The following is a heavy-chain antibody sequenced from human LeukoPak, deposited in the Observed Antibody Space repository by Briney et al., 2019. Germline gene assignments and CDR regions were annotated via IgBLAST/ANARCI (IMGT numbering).Heavy chain of an antibody. D-gene: IGHD2-2*01. CDR2: IKSDGSEK. CDR3: ARGRYCSSTSCHFDY. V-gene: IGHV3-7*01. Sequence: GGSLRLSCVTSGFTFSSFWMNWVRQAPGKGLEWVANIKSDGSEKYYVDSVKGRFTISRDNAKNSLYLQMNSLRAEDTAVYYCARGRYCSSTSCHFDYWGQGTLVTVSS. CDR1: GFTFSSFW. J-gene: IGHJ4*02.